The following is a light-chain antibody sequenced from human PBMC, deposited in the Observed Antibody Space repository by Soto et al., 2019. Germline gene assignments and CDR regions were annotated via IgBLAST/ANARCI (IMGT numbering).Light chain of an antibody. Sequence: DLQMTQSPSSVSASVGDRVTITCRASQAISGWVAWYQQKPGKVPKLLIYAASTLQSGVPSRFSGSGSGTDYPLTISNLQPEDFATYYCQQANSFPTMFGQGTKVEIK. CDR1: QAISGW. J-gene: IGKJ1*01. CDR2: AAS. V-gene: IGKV1-12*01. CDR3: QQANSFPTM.